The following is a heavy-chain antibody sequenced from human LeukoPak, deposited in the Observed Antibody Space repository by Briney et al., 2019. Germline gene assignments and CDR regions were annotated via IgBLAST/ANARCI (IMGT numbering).Heavy chain of an antibody. D-gene: IGHD1-26*01. V-gene: IGHV1-46*01. CDR2: INPSGGST. J-gene: IGHJ4*02. CDR3: ARGAWVGSTTQYFDY. CDR1: GYTFTGYY. Sequence: GASVKVSCKASGYTFTGYYMHWVRQAPGQGLEWMGIINPSGGSTSYAQKFQGRVTMTRDTSTSTVYMELSSLRSEDTAVYYCARGAWVGSTTQYFDYWGQGTLVTVSS.